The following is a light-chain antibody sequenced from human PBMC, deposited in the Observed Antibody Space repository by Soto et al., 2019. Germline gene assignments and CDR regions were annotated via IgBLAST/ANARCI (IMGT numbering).Light chain of an antibody. V-gene: IGKV3-11*01. CDR2: DAS. CDR1: QSVSSY. Sequence: EIVSTQSPSTLSLSPGERATLSCRASQSVSSYLAWYQQKPGQAPRLVIYDASKRATGIPARFSGSGSGTDFTLTISSLEPEDSAVYYCQQRANWPHTFGPGTKLEIK. J-gene: IGKJ2*01. CDR3: QQRANWPHT.